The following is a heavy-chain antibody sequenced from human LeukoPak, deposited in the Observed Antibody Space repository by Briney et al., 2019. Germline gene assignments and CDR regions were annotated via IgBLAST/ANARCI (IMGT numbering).Heavy chain of an antibody. CDR2: ISGSGGST. CDR3: AKYRRGGFIVVVLEN. V-gene: IGHV3-23*01. J-gene: IGHJ4*02. D-gene: IGHD2-15*01. Sequence: GGSLRLSCAASGFTFSSYSMNWVRQAPGKGLEWVSAISGSGGSTYYADSVKGRFTISRDNSKNTLYLQMNSLRAEDTAVYYCAKYRRGGFIVVVLENWGQGILVTVSS. CDR1: GFTFSSYS.